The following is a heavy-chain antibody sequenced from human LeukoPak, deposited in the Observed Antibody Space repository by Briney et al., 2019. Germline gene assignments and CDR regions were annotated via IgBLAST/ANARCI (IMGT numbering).Heavy chain of an antibody. D-gene: IGHD3-10*01. V-gene: IGHV3-23*01. CDR1: DFSFITYA. J-gene: IGHJ4*02. CDR3: ARDSSMLRGPLVIYYFDF. Sequence: GGSLRLSCAASDFSFITYAMSWVRQAPGKGLEWVSTISGGGDATYYADSVKGRFTISRDNSKNTLYLQMNSLRVEDTAVYYCARDSSMLRGPLVIYYFDFWGQGTLVTVSS. CDR2: ISGGGDAT.